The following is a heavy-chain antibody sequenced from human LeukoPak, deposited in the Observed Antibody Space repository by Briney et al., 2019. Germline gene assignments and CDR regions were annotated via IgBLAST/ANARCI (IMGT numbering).Heavy chain of an antibody. D-gene: IGHD6-13*01. J-gene: IGHJ4*02. V-gene: IGHV3-30*02. CDR1: GFTFSSYG. CDR2: IRYDGSNK. Sequence: GGSLRLSCAASGFTFSSYGMHWVRQAPGKGLEWVAFIRYDGSNKYYADFAEGRFTISRDNSKNTLYLQMNSLRAEDTAVYYCSSIAAAGTGDYWGQGTLVTVSS. CDR3: SSIAAAGTGDY.